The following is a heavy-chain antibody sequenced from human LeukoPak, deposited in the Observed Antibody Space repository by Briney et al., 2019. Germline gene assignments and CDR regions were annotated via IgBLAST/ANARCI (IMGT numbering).Heavy chain of an antibody. CDR2: IRYDGSNK. J-gene: IGHJ4*02. Sequence: GGSLRLSCAASGFTFSSYGMHWVRQAPGKGLEGVAFIRYDGSNKYYADSVKGRFTISRDNSKNTLYLQMNSLRAEDTAVYYCAKDPLPGSSWSNPDYWGQGTLVTVSS. CDR3: AKDPLPGSSWSNPDY. CDR1: GFTFSSYG. D-gene: IGHD6-13*01. V-gene: IGHV3-30*02.